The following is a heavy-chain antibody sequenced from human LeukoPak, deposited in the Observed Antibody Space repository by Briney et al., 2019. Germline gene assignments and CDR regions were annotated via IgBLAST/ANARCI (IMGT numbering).Heavy chain of an antibody. CDR1: GFTFSSYS. V-gene: IGHV3-48*02. D-gene: IGHD1-14*01. Sequence: GGSLRLSCAASGFTFSSYSMTWVRQAPGKGLEWISYISYSSSPIYYADSVKGRFTISRDNAKNSLYLQMNSLRDEDTAVYYCTRGTNCDYWGQRTLVTVSS. J-gene: IGHJ4*02. CDR2: ISYSSSPI. CDR3: TRGTNCDY.